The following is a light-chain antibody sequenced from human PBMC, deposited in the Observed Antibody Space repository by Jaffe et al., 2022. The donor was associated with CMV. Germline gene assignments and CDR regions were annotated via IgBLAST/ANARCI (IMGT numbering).Light chain of an antibody. V-gene: IGKV1-5*03. CDR1: QSVRTW. CDR3: QQYNSYPWT. CDR2: EAS. Sequence: DIQLTQSPSTLSASVGDKVSLTCRATQSVRTWLAWYQQKPGKAPELLIYEASSLESGVPLRFSGRGSGTEFTLTISSLQPDDFATYYCQQYNSYPWTFGQGTKVDIK. J-gene: IGKJ1*01.